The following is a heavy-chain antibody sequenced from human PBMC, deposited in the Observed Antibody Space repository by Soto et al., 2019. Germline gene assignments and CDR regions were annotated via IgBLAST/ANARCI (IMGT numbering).Heavy chain of an antibody. CDR2: ISAYNGNT. V-gene: IGHV1-18*01. J-gene: IGHJ6*02. D-gene: IGHD3-3*01. CDR1: GYTFTSYG. Sequence: ASVKVSCKASGYTFTSYGISWVRQAPGQGLEWIGWISAYNGNTNYAQKLQGRVTMTTDTSTSTAYMELRSLRSDDTAVYYCAREDRITIFGVGYYYYGMDVWGQGTTVTVS. CDR3: AREDRITIFGVGYYYYGMDV.